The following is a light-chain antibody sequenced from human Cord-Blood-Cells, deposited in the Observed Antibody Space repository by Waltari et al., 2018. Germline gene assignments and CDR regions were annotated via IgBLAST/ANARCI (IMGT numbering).Light chain of an antibody. CDR3: QQYGSSPLT. V-gene: IGKV3-20*01. J-gene: IGKJ1*01. CDR1: QSVSSSY. CDR2: GAS. Sequence: EIVLTQSPGTLSLSPGEGATLPCRASQSVSSSYLAWYQQKPGQAPRLLIYGASSRATGIPDRFSGSGSGTDFTLTISRLEPEDFAVYYCQQYGSSPLTFGQGTKVEIK.